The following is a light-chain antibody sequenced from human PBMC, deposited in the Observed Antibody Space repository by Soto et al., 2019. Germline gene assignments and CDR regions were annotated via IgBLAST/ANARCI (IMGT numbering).Light chain of an antibody. CDR3: QQYEIAPKT. J-gene: IGKJ1*01. Sequence: EIVLTQSPGTLSLSPGERATLSCRASQSLVSNHLAWYQQKPGQAPRLLIYGASSRATGIPDRFGGSGSGTDFTLSISRVEPEDFAVYYCQQYEIAPKTFGQGTKVEIK. CDR2: GAS. V-gene: IGKV3-20*01. CDR1: QSLVSNH.